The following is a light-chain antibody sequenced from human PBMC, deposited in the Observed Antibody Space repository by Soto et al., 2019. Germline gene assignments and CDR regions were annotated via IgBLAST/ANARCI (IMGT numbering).Light chain of an antibody. J-gene: IGKJ3*01. CDR2: WAS. Sequence: DIVMTQSPDSLAVSLGERATINCRSSQSVLFSSNTKNYLAWYQQKPGQPPKLLIYWASTRESGVPDRFSGSGSGTDFTLTISSLQAEDVAVYYCQQYYSSPLTFGPGTKVDLK. V-gene: IGKV4-1*01. CDR1: QSVLFSSNTKNY. CDR3: QQYYSSPLT.